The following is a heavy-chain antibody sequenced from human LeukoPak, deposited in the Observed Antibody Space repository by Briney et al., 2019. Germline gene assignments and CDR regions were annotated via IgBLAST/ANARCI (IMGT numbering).Heavy chain of an antibody. Sequence: GASVKVSCKASGYTFTGYYMHWVRQAPGQGLEWIGWINPNSGGTNYAQKFQGRVTMTRDTSISTAYMELSRLRSDDTAVYYCLGYCSGGSCYGEFDPWGQGTLVTVSS. CDR1: GYTFTGYY. V-gene: IGHV1-2*02. D-gene: IGHD2-15*01. CDR2: INPNSGGT. J-gene: IGHJ5*02. CDR3: LGYCSGGSCYGEFDP.